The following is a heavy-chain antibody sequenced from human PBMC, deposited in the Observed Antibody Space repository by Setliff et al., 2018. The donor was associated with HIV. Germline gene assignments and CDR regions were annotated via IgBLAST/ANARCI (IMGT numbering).Heavy chain of an antibody. J-gene: IGHJ4*02. CDR3: ARATSGELEN. CDR2: IKQDGSEK. D-gene: IGHD3-16*01. CDR1: GFTFSSYW. V-gene: IGHV3-7*01. Sequence: PGGSLRLSCAASGFTFSSYWMSWVRQAPGKGLEWVAHIKQDGSEKYYVDSLKGRFTISRDNAKNSVFLQMNSLRVEDTAVYYCARATSGELENWGQGTLVTVS.